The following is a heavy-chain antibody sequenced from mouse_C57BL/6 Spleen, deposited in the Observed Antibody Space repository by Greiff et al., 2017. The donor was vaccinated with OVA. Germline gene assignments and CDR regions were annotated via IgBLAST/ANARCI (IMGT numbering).Heavy chain of an antibody. D-gene: IGHD2-4*01. V-gene: IGHV1-80*01. CDR2: IYPGDGDT. CDR1: GYAFSSYW. Sequence: QVHVKQSGAELVKPGASVKISCKASGYAFSSYWMNWVKQRPGKGLEWIGQIYPGDGDTNYNGKFKGKATLTADKSSSTAYMQLSSLTSEDSAVYFCARFDYDGFDYWGQGTTLTVSS. J-gene: IGHJ2*01. CDR3: ARFDYDGFDY.